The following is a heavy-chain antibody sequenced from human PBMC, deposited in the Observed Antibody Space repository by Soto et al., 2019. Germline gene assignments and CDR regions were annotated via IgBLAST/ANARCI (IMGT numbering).Heavy chain of an antibody. CDR3: AKALGELSPESSDY. J-gene: IGHJ4*02. CDR2: VSYDGSNK. V-gene: IGHV3-30*18. CDR1: GFTFSSFG. D-gene: IGHD3-16*02. Sequence: GGSLRLSCAASGFTFSSFGVHWVRQAPGKGLEWVAIVSYDGSNKYYADSVKGRFTVSRDKSKNTLFLQMNSLKTEDTAVYYCAKALGELSPESSDYWGQGSLVTVSS.